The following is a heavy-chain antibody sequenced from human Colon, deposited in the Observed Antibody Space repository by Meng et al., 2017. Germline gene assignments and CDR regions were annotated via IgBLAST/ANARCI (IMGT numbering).Heavy chain of an antibody. CDR2: ISGSGGVT. J-gene: IGHJ4*02. V-gene: IGHV3-23*04. Sequence: VKFAVSGGGLVQSGGSTIPVFVVAGFSYNIQASRWVREDPGKGLEWVSDISGSGGVTYFADSVRGRFTISRDNSKKTVYLQMNSLSVEDTAVYYCACDRGVRDLDHWGQGNLVTVSS. CDR1: GFSYNIQA. CDR3: ACDRGVRDLDH. D-gene: IGHD3-10*01.